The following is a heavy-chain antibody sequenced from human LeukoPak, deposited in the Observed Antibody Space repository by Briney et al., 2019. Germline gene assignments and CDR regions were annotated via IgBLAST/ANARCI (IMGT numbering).Heavy chain of an antibody. CDR3: ARQARAGFDP. D-gene: IGHD6-13*01. V-gene: IGHV4-34*01. Sequence: SETLSLTCAVYGGSFSGYYWSWIRQPPGKGLEWIGGINHSGSTNYNPSLKSRVTISVDTSKNQFSLKPSSVTAADTAVYYCARQARAGFDPWGQGTLVTVSS. CDR2: INHSGST. J-gene: IGHJ5*02. CDR1: GGSFSGYY.